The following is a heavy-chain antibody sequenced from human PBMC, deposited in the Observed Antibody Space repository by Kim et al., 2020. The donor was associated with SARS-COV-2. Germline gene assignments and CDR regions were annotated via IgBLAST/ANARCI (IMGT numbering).Heavy chain of an antibody. CDR1: GASVNVHY. D-gene: IGHD1-1*01. Sequence: SETLSLICNVSGASVNVHYWSWVRQPPGKGLEWIGYVYSRGTNYNPSLKSRISISLDISKNLFSLDLNSVTAEDTAIYYCVSGSGGGTAFYHLDYWGQGKMVTVSS. CDR2: VYSRGT. V-gene: IGHV4-59*02. J-gene: IGHJ4*02. CDR3: VSGSGGGTAFYHLDY.